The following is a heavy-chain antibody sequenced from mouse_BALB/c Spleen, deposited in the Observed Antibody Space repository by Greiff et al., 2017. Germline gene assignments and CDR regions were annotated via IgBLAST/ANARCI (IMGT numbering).Heavy chain of an antibody. D-gene: IGHD2-1*01. Sequence: EVQLQESGPGLVKPSQSLSLTCTVTGYSITSDYAWNWIRQFPGNKLEWMGYISYSGSTSYNPSLKSRISITRDTSKNHFFLQLNSVTTEDTATYYCAREAIYYGNYDAMDYWGQGTSVTVSS. J-gene: IGHJ4*01. CDR1: GYSITSDYA. CDR3: AREAIYYGNYDAMDY. CDR2: ISYSGST. V-gene: IGHV3-2*02.